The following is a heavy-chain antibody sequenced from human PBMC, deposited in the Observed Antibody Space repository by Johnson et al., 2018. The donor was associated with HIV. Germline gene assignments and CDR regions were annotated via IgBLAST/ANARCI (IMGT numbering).Heavy chain of an antibody. CDR1: GFIFDDYG. J-gene: IGHJ3*02. CDR3: ARVRGGRENAFDI. D-gene: IGHD1-26*01. CDR2: INWHGGSA. Sequence: VQLVESGGGVARPGQSLRLSCTGSGFIFDDYGMSWVRQAPGKGLEWVSGINWHGGSAGYGDSVKGRFTISRDNSKNTLYLQMNSLRAEDTAVYYCARVRGGRENAFDIWGQGTMVTVSS. V-gene: IGHV3-20*04.